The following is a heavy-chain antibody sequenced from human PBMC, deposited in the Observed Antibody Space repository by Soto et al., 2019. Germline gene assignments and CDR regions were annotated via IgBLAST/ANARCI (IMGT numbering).Heavy chain of an antibody. D-gene: IGHD3-22*01. J-gene: IGHJ4*02. V-gene: IGHV4-31*03. CDR1: GGSISSGGYY. CDR3: ARILRGIRAAYYYDSSGYYYDY. Sequence: PSETVSLTCTVSGGSISSGGYYWSWIRQHPGKGLEWIGYIYYSGSTYYNPSLKSRVTISVDTSKNQFSLKLSSVTAADTAVYYCARILRGIRAAYYYDSSGYYYDYWGQGTLVTVSS. CDR2: IYYSGST.